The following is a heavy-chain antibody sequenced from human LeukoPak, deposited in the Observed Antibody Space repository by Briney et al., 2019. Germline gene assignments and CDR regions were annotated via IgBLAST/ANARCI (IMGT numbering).Heavy chain of an antibody. D-gene: IGHD1-26*01. CDR2: ITIYNGNT. V-gene: IGHV1-18*01. CDR3: ARDGDSGSFF. Sequence: GASVKVSCKASGYTFSSYGISWVRQAPGQGLEWMGCITIYNGNTNYAQKFQGRVTMTTDTLTTTVYMELRSLRSDDTAVYYCARDGDSGSFFWGQRTLVTVSS. J-gene: IGHJ4*02. CDR1: GYTFSSYG.